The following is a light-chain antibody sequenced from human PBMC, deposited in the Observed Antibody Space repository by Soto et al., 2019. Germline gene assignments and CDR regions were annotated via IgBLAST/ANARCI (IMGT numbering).Light chain of an antibody. Sequence: SQSPSTLSLSTGQRATLSCRASQSVSSKLAWYQQRPGQAPRLLIYSASTRATGIPARFSGSGSGTEFTLTISSLQSEDFAVYYCHQYNHWLTWTFAQGTRLAIK. J-gene: IGKJ5*01. V-gene: IGKV3-15*01. CDR2: SAS. CDR1: QSVSSK. CDR3: HQYNHWLTWT.